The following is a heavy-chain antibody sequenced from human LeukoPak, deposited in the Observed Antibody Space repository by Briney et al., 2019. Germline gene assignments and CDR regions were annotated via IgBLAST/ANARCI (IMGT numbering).Heavy chain of an antibody. CDR1: GFTSIEYW. CDR2: IKQDGTEK. Sequence: GGSLRLSCVASGFTSIEYWMTWVGHPPGRGREWVANIKQDGTEKHYVDSVKGRFTISRDNTENSMYLQMNSLRVEDTAVYFCARGAGWTAEDWGQGTQVTVSS. CDR3: ARGAGWTAED. D-gene: IGHD3/OR15-3a*01. J-gene: IGHJ4*02. V-gene: IGHV3-7*03.